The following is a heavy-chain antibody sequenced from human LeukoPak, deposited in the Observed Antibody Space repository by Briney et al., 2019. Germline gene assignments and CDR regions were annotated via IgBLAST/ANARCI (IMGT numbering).Heavy chain of an antibody. V-gene: IGHV3-21*06. CDR3: ARIIGISGTYPTDY. J-gene: IGHJ4*02. D-gene: IGHD1-26*01. CDR2: ISSTSTYI. CDR1: GFTFRTYS. Sequence: GGSLRLSCAASGFTFRTYSMNWVRQAPGKGLEWVSSISSTSTYIYYADSMKGRFIISRDNARNSLYLEMNSLRAEDTAVYYCARIIGISGTYPTDYRGQGTLVTVSS.